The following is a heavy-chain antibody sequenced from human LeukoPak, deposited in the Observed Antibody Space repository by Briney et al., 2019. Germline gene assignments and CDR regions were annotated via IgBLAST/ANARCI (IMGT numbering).Heavy chain of an antibody. Sequence: GGSLRLSCAASEFIFRSYAMSWVRQAPGKGLEWVSVISDGGGSTTYYADSVKGRFTISRDNSKNTVYLEMNSLRAEDSAVYYCARSTSAIYYYGLDVWGQGTTVTVSS. CDR2: ISDGGGSTT. D-gene: IGHD2-2*01. CDR3: ARSTSAIYYYGLDV. V-gene: IGHV3-23*01. J-gene: IGHJ6*02. CDR1: EFIFRSYA.